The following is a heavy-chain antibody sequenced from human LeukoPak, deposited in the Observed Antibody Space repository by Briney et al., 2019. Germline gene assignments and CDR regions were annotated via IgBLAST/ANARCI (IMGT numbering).Heavy chain of an antibody. CDR3: ARANPQLVLLFDY. CDR1: GGSISSSSYY. Sequence: SETLSLTCTVSGGSISSSSYYWGWIRQPPGKGLEWIGSIYYSGSTYYNPSLKSRVTISVDTSKNQFSLKLSSVTAADTAVYYCARANPQLVLLFDYWGQGTLVTVSS. J-gene: IGHJ4*02. V-gene: IGHV4-39*07. D-gene: IGHD6-13*01. CDR2: IYYSGST.